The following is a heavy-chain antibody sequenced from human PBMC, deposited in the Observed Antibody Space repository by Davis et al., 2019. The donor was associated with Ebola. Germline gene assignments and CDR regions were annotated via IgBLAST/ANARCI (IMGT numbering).Heavy chain of an antibody. J-gene: IGHJ6*02. CDR1: GFTFSDYY. D-gene: IGHD3-3*01. CDR2: ISSSSSYT. Sequence: GESLKISCAASGFTFSDYYMSWIRQAPGKGLEWVSYISSSSSYTNYADSVKGRFTISRDNSKNTLYLQMNSLRAEDTAVYYCAYQTYYDFWSGLSGWRYYYGMDVWGQGTTVTVSS. V-gene: IGHV3-11*03. CDR3: AYQTYYDFWSGLSGWRYYYGMDV.